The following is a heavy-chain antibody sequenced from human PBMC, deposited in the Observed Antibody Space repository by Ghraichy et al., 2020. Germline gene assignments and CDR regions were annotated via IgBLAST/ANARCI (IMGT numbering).Heavy chain of an antibody. CDR2: IYYSGST. J-gene: IGHJ5*02. D-gene: IGHD4-17*01. CDR1: GGSISSSSYY. CDR3: ARHPLPTVTIPEGDWFDP. V-gene: IGHV4-39*01. Sequence: SETLSLTCTVSGGSISSSSYYWGWIRQPPGKGLEWIGSIYYSGSTYYNPSLKSRVTISVDTSKNQFSLKLSSVTAADTAVYYCARHPLPTVTIPEGDWFDPWGQGTLVTVSS.